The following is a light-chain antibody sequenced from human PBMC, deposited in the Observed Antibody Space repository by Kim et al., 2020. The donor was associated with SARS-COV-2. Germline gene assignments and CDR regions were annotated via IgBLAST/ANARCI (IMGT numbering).Light chain of an antibody. CDR1: SSDVGGYNY. V-gene: IGLV2-8*01. J-gene: IGLJ1*01. Sequence: QSALTQPPSASGSPGQSVTISCTATSSDVGGYNYVSWYQQHPGKAPKLMIYEVSKRPSGVPDRFSGSKSGNTASLTISGLQAEDEADYYCSSYAGSNNFVFGSGTQLTVL. CDR2: EVS. CDR3: SSYAGSNNFV.